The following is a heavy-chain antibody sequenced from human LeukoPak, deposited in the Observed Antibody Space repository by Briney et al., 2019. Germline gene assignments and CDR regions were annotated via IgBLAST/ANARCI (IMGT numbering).Heavy chain of an antibody. CDR2: IYYSGST. V-gene: IGHV4-59*01. Sequence: SETLSLTCTVSGGSISSYYWSWIRQPPGKGLEWIGYIYYSGSTNYNPSLKSRVTISVDTSKNQLSLKLSSVTAADTAVYYCARVITMVRGVSSWFDPWGQGTLVTVSS. J-gene: IGHJ5*02. CDR3: ARVITMVRGVSSWFDP. CDR1: GGSISSYY. D-gene: IGHD3-10*01.